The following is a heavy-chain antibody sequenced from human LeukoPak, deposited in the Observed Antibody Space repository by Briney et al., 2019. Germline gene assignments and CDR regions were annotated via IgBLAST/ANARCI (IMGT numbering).Heavy chain of an antibody. V-gene: IGHV1-69*02. CDR3: ARGSFPDVGALLFDY. Sequence: GASVKVSCKASGGTFSSYTISWVRQAPGQGLEWMGRIIPILGIANYAQKFQGRVTITADKSTSTAYMKLSSLRSEDTAVYYCARGSFPDVGALLFDYWGQGTLVTVSS. J-gene: IGHJ4*02. CDR2: IIPILGIA. CDR1: GGTFSSYT. D-gene: IGHD1-26*01.